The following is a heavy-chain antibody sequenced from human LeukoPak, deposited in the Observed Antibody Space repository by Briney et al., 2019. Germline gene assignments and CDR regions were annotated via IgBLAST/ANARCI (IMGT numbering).Heavy chain of an antibody. D-gene: IGHD6-13*01. Sequence: PGGSLRLSCAASGFTFSTYAMSWVRQAPGKGLEWVANIKQDGSEKYYVDSVKGRFTISRDNAKNSLYLQMNSLRAEDTAVYYCARSGAAGYYMDVWGKGTTVTVSS. CDR1: GFTFSTYA. J-gene: IGHJ6*03. CDR3: ARSGAAGYYMDV. CDR2: IKQDGSEK. V-gene: IGHV3-7*01.